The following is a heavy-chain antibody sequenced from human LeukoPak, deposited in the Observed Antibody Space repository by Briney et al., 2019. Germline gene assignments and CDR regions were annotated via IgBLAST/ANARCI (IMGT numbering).Heavy chain of an antibody. Sequence: PSQTLSLTRTVSGGSISSYYWSCISQPPGKGLEWIGYIYFSGSTNYNPSLKSRVTISVDTSKNNFFLKLSSVAAADTTVYYCARDRATYYYYYMDVWGKGTTVTVSS. J-gene: IGHJ6*03. CDR1: GGSISSYY. CDR3: ARDRATYYYYYMDV. V-gene: IGHV4-59*01. CDR2: IYFSGST. D-gene: IGHD1-26*01.